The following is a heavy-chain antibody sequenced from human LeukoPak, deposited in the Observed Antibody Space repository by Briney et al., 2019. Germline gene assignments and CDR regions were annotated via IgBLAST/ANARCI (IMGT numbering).Heavy chain of an antibody. Sequence: GGSLRLSCAASGFTFSSYSMNWVRQAPGKGLEWVSSISSSSSYIYYADSVKGRFTISRDNAKNSLYLQMNSLRAEDTAVYYCARVPCSSTSCYLYYYYGMDVWGQGTTVTVSS. CDR3: ARVPCSSTSCYLYYYYGMDV. CDR1: GFTFSSYS. J-gene: IGHJ6*02. D-gene: IGHD2-2*01. CDR2: ISSSSSYI. V-gene: IGHV3-21*01.